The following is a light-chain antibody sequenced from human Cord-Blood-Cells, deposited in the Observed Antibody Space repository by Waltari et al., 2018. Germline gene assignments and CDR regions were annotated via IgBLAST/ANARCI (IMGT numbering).Light chain of an antibody. CDR2: EGS. V-gene: IGLV2-23*01. CDR3: CSYAGSSV. CDR1: SSHVGSYTL. J-gene: IGLJ3*02. Sequence: QSALTQPASVSGSPGQSITISCTGTSSHVGSYTLVSWYQHHPGKPPKLMIYEGSKRPSGVSNRFSGSKSGNTASLTISGLQAEDEADYYCCSYAGSSVFGGGTKLTVL.